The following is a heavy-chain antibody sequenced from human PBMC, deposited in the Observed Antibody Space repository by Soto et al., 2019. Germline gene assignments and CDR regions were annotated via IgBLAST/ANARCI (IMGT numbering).Heavy chain of an antibody. J-gene: IGHJ3*02. CDR1: GGFVSSGSYY. V-gene: IGHV4-34*01. CDR3: ARVERGTATTVVDAFDI. CDR2: MGHSGGT. D-gene: IGHD1-1*01. Sequence: QVQLQQWGAGLLKPSETLSLTCAVYGGFVSSGSYYWSWIRQPPGKGLEWIGEMGHSGGTYFNPSLKRRVTISVDTSKNQFSLKMSSVTAADTALYYCARVERGTATTVVDAFDIWGPGTMVTVSS.